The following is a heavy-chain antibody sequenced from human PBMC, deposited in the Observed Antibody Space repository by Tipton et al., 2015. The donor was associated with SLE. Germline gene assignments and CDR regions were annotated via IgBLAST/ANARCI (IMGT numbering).Heavy chain of an antibody. CDR2: ISSSGSTI. J-gene: IGHJ3*02. CDR1: GFTFSSYT. D-gene: IGHD3-22*01. CDR3: ARVGYYYDSDAFDI. V-gene: IGHV3-48*03. Sequence: SLRLSCAASGFTFSSYTMNWVRQAPGKGLEWVSYISSSGSTIYYADSVKGRFTISRDNAKNSLYLQMNSLRAEDTAVYYCARVGYYYDSDAFDIWGQGTMVTVSS.